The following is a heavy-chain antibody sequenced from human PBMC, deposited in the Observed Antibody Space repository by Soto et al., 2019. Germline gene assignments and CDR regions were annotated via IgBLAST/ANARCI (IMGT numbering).Heavy chain of an antibody. CDR1: GFTFSNNA. CDR2: ISYDGSNK. Sequence: QVQLVESGGGVVQPGRSLRLSCAASGFTFSNNAMDWVRQAPGKGLECAAVISYDGSNKYIAESVKGRFTISRDNSKNTLFLQINSLRAEDTAVYYCARGTTTSAFSAMDVWGQGTTVTVSS. CDR3: ARGTTTSAFSAMDV. J-gene: IGHJ6*02. D-gene: IGHD1-1*01. V-gene: IGHV3-30-3*01.